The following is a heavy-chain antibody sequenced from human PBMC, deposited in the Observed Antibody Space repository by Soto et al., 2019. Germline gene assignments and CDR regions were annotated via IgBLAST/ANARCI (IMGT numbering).Heavy chain of an antibody. CDR1: GFTFSTFG. D-gene: IGHD4-17*01. CDR2: ISYDGNNK. Sequence: QLVESGGGVVPPGASLRLSCAASGFTFSTFGMHWVRQTPGKGLEWVAVISYDGNNKVYVDSVKGRFTISRDNFKNTVDLVMNNLKVDDTAVYYCAKDLQAYGDYDYYCYGLDVWGQGATVSVSS. V-gene: IGHV3-30*18. CDR3: AKDLQAYGDYDYYCYGLDV. J-gene: IGHJ6*02.